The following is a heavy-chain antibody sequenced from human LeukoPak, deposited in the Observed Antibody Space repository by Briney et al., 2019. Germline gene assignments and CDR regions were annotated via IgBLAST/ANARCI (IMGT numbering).Heavy chain of an antibody. V-gene: IGHV3-7*03. CDR3: AKAGGGGAITLVRGVKGDYYYMDV. J-gene: IGHJ6*03. Sequence: PGGSLRLSCAASGFTFSSYWMSWVRHAPGKRLEWVAKINQDGSDKYYVDSVKGRFTISRDNSKNTLYMQMNSLRAEDTAVYYCAKAGGGGAITLVRGVKGDYYYMDVWGKGTTVTISS. CDR1: GFTFSSYW. D-gene: IGHD3-10*01. CDR2: INQDGSDK.